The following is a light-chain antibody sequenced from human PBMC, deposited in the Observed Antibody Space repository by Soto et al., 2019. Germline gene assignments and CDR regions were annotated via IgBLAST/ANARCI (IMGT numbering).Light chain of an antibody. CDR3: QQYNYWPIT. V-gene: IGKV3-15*01. CDR1: QSVSSD. Sequence: EIVMTQSPATLSVSPGERATLSCRASQSVSSDLAWYQQNPGQAPRLLIYGASTRATGIPARFSGSGSETDFTLTVSSLRSEDSAVYYCQQYNYWPITFGQGTRLEIK. CDR2: GAS. J-gene: IGKJ5*01.